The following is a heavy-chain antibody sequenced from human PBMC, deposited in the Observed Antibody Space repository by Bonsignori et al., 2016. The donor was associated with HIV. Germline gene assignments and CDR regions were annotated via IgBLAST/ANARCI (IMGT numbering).Heavy chain of an antibody. Sequence: WVRQAPGQGLEWMGIINPSGVSTSYPQKFQGRVTMTRDTSTSTVYMELSSLRSEDTAVYYCARGSDYDFWGGYYSGAFDIWGQGTMVTVSS. J-gene: IGHJ3*02. D-gene: IGHD3-3*01. CDR2: INPSGVST. CDR3: ARGSDYDFWGGYYSGAFDI. V-gene: IGHV1-46*01.